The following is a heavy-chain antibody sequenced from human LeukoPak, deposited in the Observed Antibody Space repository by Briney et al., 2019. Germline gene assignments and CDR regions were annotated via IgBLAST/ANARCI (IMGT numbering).Heavy chain of an antibody. D-gene: IGHD2-2*01. Sequence: TGGSLRLSCAASGFTVSSNYMTWVRQAPGKGLEWVSSISSSSSYIYYADSVKGRFTISRDNAKNSLYLQMNSLRAEDTAVYYCAREDLGYCSSTSCYGAFDIWGQGTMVAVSS. J-gene: IGHJ3*02. CDR2: ISSSSSYI. CDR3: AREDLGYCSSTSCYGAFDI. V-gene: IGHV3-21*01. CDR1: GFTVSSNY.